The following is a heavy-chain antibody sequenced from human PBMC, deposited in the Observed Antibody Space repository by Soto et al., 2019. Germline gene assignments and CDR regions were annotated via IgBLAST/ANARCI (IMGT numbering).Heavy chain of an antibody. V-gene: IGHV1-69*01. CDR1: GGTFSSYA. J-gene: IGHJ6*02. D-gene: IGHD2-2*01. CDR3: ARGICSSTGCPWVGAYYYYGMDV. CDR2: IIPLFGTA. Sequence: QVQLVQSGAEVKKPGSSVKVSCKASGGTFSSYAISWVRQAPGQGLEWMGGIIPLFGTANYAQKFQGRVTITADESTSTAYMELSSLRSEDTAVYYCARGICSSTGCPWVGAYYYYGMDVWGQGTTVTVSS.